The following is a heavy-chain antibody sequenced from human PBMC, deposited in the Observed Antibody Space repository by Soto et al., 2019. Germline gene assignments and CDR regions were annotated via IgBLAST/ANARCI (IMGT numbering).Heavy chain of an antibody. V-gene: IGHV3-33*01. J-gene: IGHJ3*02. CDR1: GFTFSSYG. Sequence: GGSLRLSCAASGFTFSSYGMPWVRQAPGKGLEWVAVIWYDGSNKYYADSVKGRFTISRDNSKNTLYLQMNSLRAEDTAVYYCARNDYGDSDGAFDIWGQGTMVTVSS. CDR2: IWYDGSNK. D-gene: IGHD4-17*01. CDR3: ARNDYGDSDGAFDI.